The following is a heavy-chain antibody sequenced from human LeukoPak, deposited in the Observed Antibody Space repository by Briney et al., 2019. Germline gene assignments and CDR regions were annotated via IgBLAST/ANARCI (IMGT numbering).Heavy chain of an antibody. CDR1: GFTFSDYG. CDR2: IRYDRSNK. CDR3: AKDLSTNFYDSSAFFNY. J-gene: IGHJ4*02. D-gene: IGHD3-22*01. V-gene: IGHV3-30*02. Sequence: PGGSPRLSCAASGFTFSDYGMHWVRQAPGKGLEWVAFIRYDRSNKYYADSVKGRFTISRDNSENTVYLQMNSLRDEDTAVYYCAKDLSTNFYDSSAFFNYWGQGTLVIVSS.